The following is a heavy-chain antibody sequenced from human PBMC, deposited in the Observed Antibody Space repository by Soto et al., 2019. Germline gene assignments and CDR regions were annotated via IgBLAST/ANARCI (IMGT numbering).Heavy chain of an antibody. D-gene: IGHD6-13*01. CDR3: AIHSRMYYYGIDV. J-gene: IGHJ6*02. Sequence: ASVKVSGKASGYTFTSYDINWVRQAPGQGLEGMGWTNPKSGNTGYAQKFQGRVTMTRNQSTSTAYMELTSRKPEETAVYYWAIHSRMYYYGIDVWGQGTTVTVSS. V-gene: IGHV1-8*01. CDR2: TNPKSGNT. CDR1: GYTFTSYD.